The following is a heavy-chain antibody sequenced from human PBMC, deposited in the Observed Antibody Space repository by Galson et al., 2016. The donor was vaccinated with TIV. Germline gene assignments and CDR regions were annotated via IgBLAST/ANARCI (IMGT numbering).Heavy chain of an antibody. V-gene: IGHV3-7*01. CDR1: GFTFSNYW. J-gene: IGHJ6*02. CDR2: IKQTGNEK. Sequence: SLRLSCAAPGFTFSNYWMSWVRQAPGKGLEWVANIKQTGNEKYYVDSVKGRFTISRDNAKNSLYLQMNSLGAEDTAVYYCAIEYYFYSYGMDVWGQGTAGSVSS. CDR3: AIEYYFYSYGMDV.